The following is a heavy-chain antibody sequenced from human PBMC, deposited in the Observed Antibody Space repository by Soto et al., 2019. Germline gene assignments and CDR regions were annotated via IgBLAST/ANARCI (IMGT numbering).Heavy chain of an antibody. Sequence: SETLSLTCTVSGGSISNYYWSWIRQPPGKGLEWIGYIYYSGSTNYNPSLTSRVTISVDTSKNQFSLKLSSVTAADTAVYYCARDRGYTYGFDFWGQGALVTVSS. J-gene: IGHJ4*02. CDR3: ARDRGYTYGFDF. CDR2: IYYSGST. D-gene: IGHD5-18*01. V-gene: IGHV4-59*12. CDR1: GGSISNYY.